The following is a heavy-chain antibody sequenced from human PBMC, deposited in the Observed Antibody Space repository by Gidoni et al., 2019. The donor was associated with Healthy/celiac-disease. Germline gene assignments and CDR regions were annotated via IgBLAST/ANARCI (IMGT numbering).Heavy chain of an antibody. CDR1: GGSFSGYY. V-gene: IGHV4-34*01. D-gene: IGHD6-19*01. CDR2: INHSGST. Sequence: QVQLQQWGAGLLKPSETLSLTCAVYGGSFSGYYGSWIRPPPGTGLEWIGEINHSGSTNYNPSLKSRVTISVDTSKNQFSLKLSSVTAADTAVYYCARSWRAVALDYWGQGTLVTVSS. CDR3: ARSWRAVALDY. J-gene: IGHJ4*02.